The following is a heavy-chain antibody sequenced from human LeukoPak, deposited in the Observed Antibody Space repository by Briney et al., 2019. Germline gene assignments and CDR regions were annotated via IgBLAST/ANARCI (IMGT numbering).Heavy chain of an antibody. CDR1: GGSISSYY. V-gene: IGHV4-59*01. D-gene: IGHD3-10*01. Sequence: RASETLSLTCTVSGGSISSYYWSWIRQPPGKGLEWIGYIYYSGSTNYNPSLKSRVTISVDTSKNQFSLKLSSVTAADTAVYYCARSPFYYYGSGSKRSIEYYFDYWGQGTLVTVSS. CDR3: ARSPFYYYGSGSKRSIEYYFDY. CDR2: IYYSGST. J-gene: IGHJ4*02.